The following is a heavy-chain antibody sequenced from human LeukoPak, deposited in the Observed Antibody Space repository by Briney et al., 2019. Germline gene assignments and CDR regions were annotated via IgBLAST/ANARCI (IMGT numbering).Heavy chain of an antibody. D-gene: IGHD6-19*01. CDR3: ARAKDNSGRDGFDI. J-gene: IGHJ3*02. Sequence: PGGSLRLSCAASGFTFDDYGMSWVRQAPGKGLEWVAVIWYDGSNKYYGDSVKGRFTISRDNSKNTLYLQMNSLRAEDTAVYYCARAKDNSGRDGFDIWGQGTMVTVSS. CDR1: GFTFDDYG. CDR2: IWYDGSNK. V-gene: IGHV3-33*08.